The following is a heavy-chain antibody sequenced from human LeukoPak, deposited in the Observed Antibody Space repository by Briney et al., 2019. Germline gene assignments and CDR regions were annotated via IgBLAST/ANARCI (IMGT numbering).Heavy chain of an antibody. J-gene: IGHJ4*02. CDR3: ARGGYSYGYDY. CDR1: RYTFTSYD. Sequence: ASVEVSCKASRYTFTSYDINWVRQATGQGLEWMGWMNPNSGNTGYAQKFQGRVTITRNTSISTAYMELSSLRSEDTAVYYCARGGYSYGYDYWGQGTLVTVSS. CDR2: MNPNSGNT. V-gene: IGHV1-8*03. D-gene: IGHD5-18*01.